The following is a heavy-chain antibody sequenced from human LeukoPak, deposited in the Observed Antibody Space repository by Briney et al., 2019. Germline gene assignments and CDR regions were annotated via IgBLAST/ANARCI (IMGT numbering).Heavy chain of an antibody. CDR1: GFTFSNYW. D-gene: IGHD3-10*01. CDR3: ARDRKSGESSEIDF. V-gene: IGHV3-74*01. CDR2: INRDGSTT. Sequence: SGGSLRLSCAASGFTFSNYWVHWVRQAPGKGLVWVLRINRDGSTTNYADSVKGRFTVSRDNAKNTLNLQMNSLRAEDTAVYYCARDRKSGESSEIDFWGQGTLVTVSS. J-gene: IGHJ4*02.